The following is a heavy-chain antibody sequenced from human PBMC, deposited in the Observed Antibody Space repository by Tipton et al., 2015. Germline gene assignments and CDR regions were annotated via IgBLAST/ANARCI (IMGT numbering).Heavy chain of an antibody. V-gene: IGHV3-33*08. Sequence: SLRLSCAASGFSFSDFSMNWVRQAPGKGLEWVAVIWYDGSNKYYADSVKGRFTISRDNSNNTVHLQINSLRADDTALYYCARSHRTTLDYWGHGTLVTVSS. CDR3: ARSHRTTLDY. J-gene: IGHJ4*01. CDR1: GFSFSDFS. CDR2: IWYDGSNK. D-gene: IGHD1-14*01.